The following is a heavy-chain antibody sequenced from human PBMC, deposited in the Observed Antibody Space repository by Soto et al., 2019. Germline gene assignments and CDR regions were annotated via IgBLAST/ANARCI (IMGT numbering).Heavy chain of an antibody. J-gene: IGHJ6*02. D-gene: IGHD2-2*01. V-gene: IGHV3-23*01. CDR3: AKDRALENQTPYGMDV. Sequence: EMQLLESGGGLGQPGGSLRLSCVASPITVYNFAAMSWVRQAPERGLEGVSTISGRGDHKYYADSVKGRCTISRDNSKNRLYLQMDGLRVEDTAVYYCAKDRALENQTPYGMDVWGQGTTVTV. CDR1: PITVYNFAA. CDR2: ISGRGDHK.